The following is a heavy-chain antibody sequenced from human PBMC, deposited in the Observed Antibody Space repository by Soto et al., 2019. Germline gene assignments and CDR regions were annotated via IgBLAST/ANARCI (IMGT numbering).Heavy chain of an antibody. CDR2: INAGNGNT. D-gene: IGHD2-8*01. Sequence: QVQLVQSGAEEKKPGASVKVSCKASGYTFTSYAMHWVRQAPGQMLEWMGWINAGNGNTKYSQKFQGRVTITRDTSASTAYMELISMRSEDTAVYYCARDGNGSCHWYFDLWGRGTLVTVSS. CDR1: GYTFTSYA. V-gene: IGHV1-3*05. J-gene: IGHJ2*01. CDR3: ARDGNGSCHWYFDL.